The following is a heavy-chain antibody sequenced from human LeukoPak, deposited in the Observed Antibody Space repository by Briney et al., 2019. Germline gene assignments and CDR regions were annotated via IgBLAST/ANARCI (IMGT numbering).Heavy chain of an antibody. CDR2: IRSKVSGGTT. V-gene: IGHV3-49*04. J-gene: IGHJ4*02. Sequence: GGSLRLSCTVSGFTFGDYATSWVRQAPGKGLEWVGFIRSKVSGGTTEYAASVKDRFTISRDDSKSIAYLQMNSLETEDTAVYYCTPSITGTTFKFDYWGQGTLVTVSS. D-gene: IGHD1-7*01. CDR3: TPSITGTTFKFDY. CDR1: GFTFGDYA.